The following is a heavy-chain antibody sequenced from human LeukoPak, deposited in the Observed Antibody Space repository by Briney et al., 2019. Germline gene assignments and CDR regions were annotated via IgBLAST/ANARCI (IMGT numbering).Heavy chain of an antibody. Sequence: GGSLRLSCAASGFTFSSYGMHWVRQAPGKGLEWVAFIRYDGSNKYYADSVKGRFTISRDNSKNTLHLQMNSLRAEDTAVYYCAKDHNTVVPARFDYWGQGTLVTVSS. D-gene: IGHD2-2*01. J-gene: IGHJ4*02. V-gene: IGHV3-30*02. CDR1: GFTFSSYG. CDR2: IRYDGSNK. CDR3: AKDHNTVVPARFDY.